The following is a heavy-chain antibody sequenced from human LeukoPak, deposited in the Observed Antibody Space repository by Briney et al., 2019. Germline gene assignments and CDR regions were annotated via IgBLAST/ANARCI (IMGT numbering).Heavy chain of an antibody. Sequence: SETLSLTCTVSGGSINSYYWTWIRQPAGKGLEWIGRVYTSESTHYNPSLKTRLTMSVDMSKNQFSLKLSSVTAADTAVYYCARLITGTTTAFDIWGQGTMVTVSS. CDR3: ARLITGTTTAFDI. J-gene: IGHJ3*02. CDR2: VYTSEST. CDR1: GGSINSYY. V-gene: IGHV4-4*07. D-gene: IGHD1-7*01.